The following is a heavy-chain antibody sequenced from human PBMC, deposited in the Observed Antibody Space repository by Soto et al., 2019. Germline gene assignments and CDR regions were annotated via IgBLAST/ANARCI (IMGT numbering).Heavy chain of an antibody. CDR3: ASSPSWVPHYYYYGMDV. V-gene: IGHV3-74*01. Sequence: GGSLILSCSASGFTFSSYWMHWVRQAPGKGLVWVSRINSDGSSTSYADSVKGRFTISRDNAKNTLYLQMNSLRAEDTAVYYCASSPSWVPHYYYYGMDVWGQGTTVTVSS. J-gene: IGHJ6*02. CDR2: INSDGSST. CDR1: GFTFSSYW. D-gene: IGHD7-27*01.